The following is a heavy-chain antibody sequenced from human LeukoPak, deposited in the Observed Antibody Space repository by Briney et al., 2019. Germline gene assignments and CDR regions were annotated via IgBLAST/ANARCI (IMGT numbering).Heavy chain of an antibody. J-gene: IGHJ3*02. CDR2: IYYSGST. D-gene: IGHD3-10*01. CDR1: GGSISSYY. CDR3: ARAGGVLWFGELSDAFDI. Sequence: SETLSLTCTVSGGSISSYYWSWIRQPPGKGLEWIGYIYYSGSTNYNPSLKSRVTISVDTSKNQFSLKLSSVTAADTAVYYCARAGGVLWFGELSDAFDIWGQGTMVTVSS. V-gene: IGHV4-59*01.